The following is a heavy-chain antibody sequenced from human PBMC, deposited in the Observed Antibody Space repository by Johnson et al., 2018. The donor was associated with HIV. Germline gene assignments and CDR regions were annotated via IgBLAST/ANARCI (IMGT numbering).Heavy chain of an antibody. CDR2: IDTSGTT. D-gene: IGHD1-26*01. Sequence: VQLVESGGGLVQPGGSLRLSCAASGFTFRNYDMHWVRQATGKRLEWVSGIDTSGTTYYLGSVKGRFTISRENAKTSLYLQLNSLRAGDTALYYCARGSYDGDAFDIWGQGTIVTVSS. CDR1: GFTFRNYD. J-gene: IGHJ3*02. V-gene: IGHV3-13*01. CDR3: ARGSYDGDAFDI.